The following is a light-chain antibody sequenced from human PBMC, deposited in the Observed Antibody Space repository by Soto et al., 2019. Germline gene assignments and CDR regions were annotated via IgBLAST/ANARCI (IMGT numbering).Light chain of an antibody. J-gene: IGLJ2*01. CDR1: SSDAGGYNY. Sequence: QSVLTQPASVSGSPGQSITISCTGTSSDAGGYNYVSWYQHHPGKAPKLIIYDVSNRPSGVSNRFSASKSDNTASLTISGLQAEDEADYYCSSYSTNSPVLLGGGTKVTV. CDR3: SSYSTNSPVL. CDR2: DVS. V-gene: IGLV2-14*03.